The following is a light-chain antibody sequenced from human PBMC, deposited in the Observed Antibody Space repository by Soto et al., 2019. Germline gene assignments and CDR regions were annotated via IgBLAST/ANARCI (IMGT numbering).Light chain of an antibody. V-gene: IGLV2-23*03. CDR1: SSDIGTYNL. J-gene: IGLJ2*01. CDR3: SSYAGRTTFVV. Sequence: QSALTQPASVSGSPGQSITISCTGTSSDIGTYNLVSWYQHHPDKAPKLIIYEGSKRPSGISNRFSGSKSGNTASLTISGLQAEDEADYYCSSYAGRTTFVVFGGGTKLTVL. CDR2: EGS.